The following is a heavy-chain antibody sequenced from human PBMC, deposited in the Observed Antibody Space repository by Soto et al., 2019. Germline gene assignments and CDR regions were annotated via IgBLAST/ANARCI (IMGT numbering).Heavy chain of an antibody. Sequence: GASVKVSCKASGYTFTSYGISWVRQAPGQGLEWMGWINAYNGNTNYVQKLQGRVTMTTDTSTSTAYMELRSLRSDDTAVYYCARDRGDDSSGYYYPYYYYGMDVWGQGTTVTVSS. J-gene: IGHJ6*02. CDR3: ARDRGDDSSGYYYPYYYYGMDV. CDR1: GYTFTSYG. V-gene: IGHV1-18*01. D-gene: IGHD3-22*01. CDR2: INAYNGNT.